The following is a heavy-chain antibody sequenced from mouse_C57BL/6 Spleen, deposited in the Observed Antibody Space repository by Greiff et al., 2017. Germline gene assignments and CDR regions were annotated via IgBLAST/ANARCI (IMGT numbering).Heavy chain of an antibody. V-gene: IGHV1-22*01. Sequence: VQLKESGPELVKPGASVKMSCKASGYTFTDYNMHWVKQSHGKSLEWIGYINPNNGGTSYNQKFKGKATLTVNKSSSTAYMELRSLTSEDSAVYYCAGDGYLVGYFDYWGQGTTLTVAS. D-gene: IGHD2-3*01. CDR3: AGDGYLVGYFDY. J-gene: IGHJ2*01. CDR2: INPNNGGT. CDR1: GYTFTDYN.